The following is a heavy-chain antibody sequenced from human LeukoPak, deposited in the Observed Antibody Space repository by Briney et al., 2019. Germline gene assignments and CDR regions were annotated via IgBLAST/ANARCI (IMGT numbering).Heavy chain of an antibody. CDR1: GFTFSSYA. CDR2: ISYDGSNK. J-gene: IGHJ6*03. CDR3: ARARILDFYYYYIDV. V-gene: IGHV3-30*04. D-gene: IGHD2/OR15-2a*01. Sequence: GRSLRLSCAASGFTFSSYAMHWVRQAPGKGLEWVAVISYDGSNKYYADSVKGRFTISRDNAKNSLYLQMNSLRAEDTALYYCARARILDFYYYYIDVWGKGTTVTVSS.